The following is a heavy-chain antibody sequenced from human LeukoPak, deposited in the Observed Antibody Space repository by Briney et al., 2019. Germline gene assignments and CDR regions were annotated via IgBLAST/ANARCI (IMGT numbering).Heavy chain of an antibody. CDR3: ARDLSPTPNWEFDY. CDR1: GYTFSGYF. CDR2: INADSGGP. V-gene: IGHV1-2*06. J-gene: IGHJ4*02. D-gene: IGHD7-27*01. Sequence: VASVKVSCKASGYTFSGYFIHWVRQAAGQRLEWMGRINADSGGPEYPPNFQGRVTMTRDTSTSTASMELSRLTSDDTAVYYCARDLSPTPNWEFDYWGQGTLVTVSS.